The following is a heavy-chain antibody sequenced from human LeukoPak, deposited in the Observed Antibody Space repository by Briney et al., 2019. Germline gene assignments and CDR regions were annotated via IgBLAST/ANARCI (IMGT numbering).Heavy chain of an antibody. CDR1: GFIFSSYA. CDR3: AKADSSAWYGNFDY. CDR2: ISASGSST. V-gene: IGHV3-23*01. Sequence: PGGSLRLSCAASGFIFSSYAMSWVRQAPGMGLESISAISASGSSTYYADSVKGRFTISRDNSRNTLYLQMNSLRAEDTAIYYCAKADSSAWYGNFDYWGQGALVTVSS. D-gene: IGHD6-19*01. J-gene: IGHJ4*02.